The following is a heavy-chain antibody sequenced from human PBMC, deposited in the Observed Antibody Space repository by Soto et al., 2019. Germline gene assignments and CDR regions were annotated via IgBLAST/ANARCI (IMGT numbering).Heavy chain of an antibody. J-gene: IGHJ4*02. CDR1: GGTFSSYT. V-gene: IGHV1-69*02. CDR3: ARVYSSGGYVG. CDR2: IIPILGIA. D-gene: IGHD6-19*01. Sequence: QVQLVQSGAEVKKPGSSVKVSCKASGGTFSSYTISWVRQAPGQGLEWMGRIIPILGIANYAQKFQGRVTITADKATSTAYMELSSLRSEDTAVYYCARVYSSGGYVGWGQGTLVTVSS.